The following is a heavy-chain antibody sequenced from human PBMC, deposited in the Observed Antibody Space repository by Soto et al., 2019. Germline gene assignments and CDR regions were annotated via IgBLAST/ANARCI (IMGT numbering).Heavy chain of an antibody. CDR3: ARDNGYSYGYTLDH. D-gene: IGHD5-18*01. CDR2: IYYSGST. J-gene: IGHJ4*02. V-gene: IGHV4-59*01. CDR1: GGSISSYY. Sequence: SETLSLTCTVSGGSISSYYWSWIRQPPGKGLEWIGYIYYSGSTNYNPSLKSRVTISVDTSKNQFSLKLSSVTAADTAVYYCARDNGYSYGYTLDHWGQGILVTVS.